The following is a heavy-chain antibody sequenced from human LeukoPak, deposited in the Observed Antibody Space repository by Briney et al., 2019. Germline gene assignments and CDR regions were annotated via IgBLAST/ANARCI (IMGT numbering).Heavy chain of an antibody. CDR3: ARGTTVSSSLLY. Sequence: GGSLRLSCAASGFTFTNHGMHWVRQAPGKGLEWVAFIRNVGNNKYHADSVKGRFTISRDNAKNSLYLQMNSLRAEDTAVYYCARGTTVSSSLLYWGQGTLVTVSS. J-gene: IGHJ4*02. CDR2: IRNVGNNK. D-gene: IGHD6-6*01. V-gene: IGHV3-30*02. CDR1: GFTFTNHG.